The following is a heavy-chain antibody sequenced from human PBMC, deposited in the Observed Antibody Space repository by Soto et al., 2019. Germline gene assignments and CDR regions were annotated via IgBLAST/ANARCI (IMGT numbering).Heavy chain of an antibody. CDR1: GGSISSYY. CDR2: IYYSGST. D-gene: IGHD6-6*01. CDR3: ARGFYSSSTFDY. V-gene: IGHV4-59*01. J-gene: IGHJ4*02. Sequence: PSETLSLTCTVSGGSISSYYWSWIRQPPGKGLEWIGYIYYSGSTNYNPSLKSRVTISVDTSKNQFSLKLSSVTAADTAVYYCARGFYSSSTFDYWGQGTLVTVSS.